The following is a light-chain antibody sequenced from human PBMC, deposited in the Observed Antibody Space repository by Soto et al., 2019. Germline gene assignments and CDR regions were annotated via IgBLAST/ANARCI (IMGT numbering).Light chain of an antibody. V-gene: IGKV1-39*01. CDR3: QQSYSTLPT. J-gene: IGKJ5*01. Sequence: DIQMTQSPSSLSASVGDRVTITCRASQSISSYLNWYQQKPGKAPKLLIYAASSLQSGVPSRFSGSGSVTDFTLTISSLQPEYCTTDYCQQSYSTLPTFGQGTRLESK. CDR2: AAS. CDR1: QSISSY.